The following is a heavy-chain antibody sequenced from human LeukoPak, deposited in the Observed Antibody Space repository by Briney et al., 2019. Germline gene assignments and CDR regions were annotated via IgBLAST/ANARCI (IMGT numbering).Heavy chain of an antibody. CDR1: GFTFSTST. V-gene: IGHV3-21*01. Sequence: PGGSLRLSCAASGFTFSTSTMNWVRQAPGKGLEWVSSISGSSDYMYYADSVKGRFTISRDNAKNSLYLQMNSLRAEDTAVYYCVRIPGNAGFPNWFDPWGQGTLVTVSS. J-gene: IGHJ5*02. D-gene: IGHD4-23*01. CDR3: VRIPGNAGFPNWFDP. CDR2: ISGSSDYM.